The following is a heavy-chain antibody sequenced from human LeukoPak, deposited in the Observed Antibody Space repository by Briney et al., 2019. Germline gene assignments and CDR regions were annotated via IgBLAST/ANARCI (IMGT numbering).Heavy chain of an antibody. CDR2: IKQDGSEK. CDR3: ARVLVFDFWSGYSNWFDP. Sequence: PGGSLRLSCAASGFTFSSYWMSWVRQAPGKGLEWVANIKQDGSEKYYVDSVKGRFTISRDNAKNSLYLQMNSLRAEDTAVYYCARVLVFDFWSGYSNWFDPWGQGTLVTVSS. D-gene: IGHD3-3*01. CDR1: GFTFSSYW. V-gene: IGHV3-7*01. J-gene: IGHJ5*02.